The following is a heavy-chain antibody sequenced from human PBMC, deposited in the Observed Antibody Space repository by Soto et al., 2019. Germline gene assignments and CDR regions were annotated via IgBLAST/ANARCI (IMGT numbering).Heavy chain of an antibody. CDR3: ARRGSGSYYDY. CDR2: ISGSGDST. Sequence: EVQLLESGGGLVQPGGSPRLSCAASGFTFSSYAMRWVRQAPGKGLEWVSAISGSGDSTYYADSVKGRFTVSRDTSKNTLYLQMNSLRAEDTAVYYCARRGSGSYYDYWGQGTLVTVSS. CDR1: GFTFSSYA. D-gene: IGHD1-26*01. V-gene: IGHV3-23*01. J-gene: IGHJ4*02.